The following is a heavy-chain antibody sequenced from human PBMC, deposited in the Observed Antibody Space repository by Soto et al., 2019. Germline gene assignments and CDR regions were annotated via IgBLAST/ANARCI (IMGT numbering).Heavy chain of an antibody. CDR1: GYTLTELS. Sequence: ASVKVSCKVSGYTLTELSMHWVRQAPGKGLEWMGGFDPEDGETIYAQKFQGRVTMTEDTSTDTAYMELSSLRSEDTAVYYCATSAILHCSSTSCAFTDYWGQGTLVTVSS. V-gene: IGHV1-24*01. CDR2: FDPEDGET. CDR3: ATSAILHCSSTSCAFTDY. J-gene: IGHJ4*02. D-gene: IGHD2-2*01.